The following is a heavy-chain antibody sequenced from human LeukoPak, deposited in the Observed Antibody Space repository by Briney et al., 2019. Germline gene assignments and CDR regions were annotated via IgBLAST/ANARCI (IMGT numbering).Heavy chain of an antibody. V-gene: IGHV4-39*01. CDR1: GGSISSSSYY. Sequence: SETLSLTCTVSGGSISSSSYYWGWIRQPPGKGLEWIGSIYYSGSTYYNPSLESRVTISVDTSKNQFSLKLSSVTAADTAVYYCARTAGGPYYFDYWGQGTLVTVSS. CDR2: IYYSGST. D-gene: IGHD3-16*01. CDR3: ARTAGGPYYFDY. J-gene: IGHJ4*02.